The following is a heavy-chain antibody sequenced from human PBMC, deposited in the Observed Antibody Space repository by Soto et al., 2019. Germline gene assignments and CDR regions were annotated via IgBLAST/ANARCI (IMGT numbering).Heavy chain of an antibody. D-gene: IGHD6-19*01. CDR1: GGSISSGGYY. CDR3: ARDPLAVAAHWYFDL. Sequence: TSETLSLTCTVSGGSISSGGYYWSWIRQHPGKGLEWIGYIYYSGSTYYNPSLKSRVTISVDTSKNQFSLKLSSVTAADTAVYYCARDPLAVAAHWYFDLWGRGTLVTVSS. J-gene: IGHJ2*01. CDR2: IYYSGST. V-gene: IGHV4-31*03.